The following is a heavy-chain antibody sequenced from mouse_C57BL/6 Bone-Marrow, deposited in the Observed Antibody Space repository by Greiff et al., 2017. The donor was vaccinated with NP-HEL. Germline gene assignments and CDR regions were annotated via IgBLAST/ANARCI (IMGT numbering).Heavy chain of an antibody. CDR3: ARVGLRLPYFDY. J-gene: IGHJ2*01. D-gene: IGHD3-2*02. CDR2: IYPGSGST. V-gene: IGHV1-55*01. CDR1: GYTFTSYW. Sequence: QVQLQQSGAELVKPGASVKMSCKASGYTFTSYWITWVKQRPGQGLEWIGDIYPGSGSTNYNEKFKSKATLTVDTSSSTAYMQLSSLTSEDSAVYYCARVGLRLPYFDYWGQGTTLTVSS.